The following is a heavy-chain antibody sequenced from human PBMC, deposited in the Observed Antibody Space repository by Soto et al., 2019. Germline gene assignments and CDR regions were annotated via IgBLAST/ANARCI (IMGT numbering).Heavy chain of an antibody. CDR1: GYSFTTYW. D-gene: IGHD3-22*01. CDR3: ARTFNYYDSSGYYA. V-gene: IGHV5-51*01. CDR2: IYPDDSDT. J-gene: IGHJ5*02. Sequence: GESLKISCKGSGYSFTTYWIGWVRQMPGKGLEWMGIIYPDDSDTRYSPSFQGLVTISADKSISTAYLQWSSLKASDTAMYYCARTFNYYDSSGYYAWGQGTLVTVSS.